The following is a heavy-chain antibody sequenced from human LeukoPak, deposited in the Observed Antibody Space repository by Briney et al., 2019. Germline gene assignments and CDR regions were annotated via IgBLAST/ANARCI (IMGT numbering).Heavy chain of an antibody. CDR1: GYTFTSYD. D-gene: IGHD6-13*01. V-gene: IGHV1-8*03. CDR2: MNPNSGNT. Sequence: ASVKVSCKASGYTFTSYDINWVRQATGQGLEWMGWMNPNSGNTGYAQKFQGRVTITRNTSISTAYMELSSLRSEDTAVYYCARERQQLVSWFDPWGQGTLVTVSS. CDR3: ARERQQLVSWFDP. J-gene: IGHJ5*02.